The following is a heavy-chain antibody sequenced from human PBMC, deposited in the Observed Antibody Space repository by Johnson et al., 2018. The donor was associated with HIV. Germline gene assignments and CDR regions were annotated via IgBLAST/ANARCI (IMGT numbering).Heavy chain of an antibody. J-gene: IGHJ3*02. CDR2: IRYDESNK. Sequence: QVQLVESGGGVVQPGGSLRLSCAASGFTFSNYGMHWVRQAPGKGLEWVAFIRYDESNKYYADSLKGRFTISRDNSKNTLYLQMNSLRAEDTALYYCARGGLGFQNIHDPLDIWGQGTMVTVSS. CDR1: GFTFSNYG. D-gene: IGHD1/OR15-1a*01. V-gene: IGHV3-30*02. CDR3: ARGGLGFQNIHDPLDI.